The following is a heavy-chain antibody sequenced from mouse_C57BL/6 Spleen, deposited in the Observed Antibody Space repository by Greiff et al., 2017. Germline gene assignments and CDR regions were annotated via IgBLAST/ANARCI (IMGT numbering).Heavy chain of an antibody. Sequence: VQLQQPGAELVKPGASVKLSCKASGYTFTSYWITWVKQRPGQGLEWIGDIYPGSGSTNYNEKFKSKSTLTVDTSSSTAYMQLSSLTSEDSAVYYCARSKDYDFDDWGKGTTLTVSS. J-gene: IGHJ2*01. V-gene: IGHV1-55*01. CDR1: GYTFTSYW. D-gene: IGHD2-4*01. CDR3: ARSKDYDFDD. CDR2: IYPGSGST.